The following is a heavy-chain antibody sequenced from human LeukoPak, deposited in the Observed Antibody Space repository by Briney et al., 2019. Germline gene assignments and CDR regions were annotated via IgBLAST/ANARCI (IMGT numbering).Heavy chain of an antibody. D-gene: IGHD5-18*01. CDR1: GFTFSSYS. J-gene: IGHJ1*01. Sequence: GGSLRLSCAASGFTFSSYSMNWVRQTPGKGLEWVSSISPPSTYIYYADSVKGRFTISRDNAKNSLYLQMNSLRAEDTAVYYCTIHMYDGYEGSSDTTMVRSPWGEGSLSSVSS. CDR2: ISPPSTYI. V-gene: IGHV3-21*01. CDR3: TIHMYDGYEGSSDTTMVRSP.